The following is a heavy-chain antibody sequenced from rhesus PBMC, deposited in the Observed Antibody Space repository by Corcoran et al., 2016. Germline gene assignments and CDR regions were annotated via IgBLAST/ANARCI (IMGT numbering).Heavy chain of an antibody. V-gene: IGHV4S7*01. J-gene: IGHJ4*01. D-gene: IGHD3-3*01. CDR3: ARVLVQYLDWLLIAGFDY. CDR2: IYWCSGNP. CDR1: GGSISGGSG. Sequence: QVQLQESGPGLLKHSETLSLTCAVSGGSISGGSGWGWIRQPPGQGLEWIGSIYWCSGNPYHNTSVKSLFTISTETSNNQFSLKLCSVIAADTAVYYCARVLVQYLDWLLIAGFDYWGQGVLVTVSS.